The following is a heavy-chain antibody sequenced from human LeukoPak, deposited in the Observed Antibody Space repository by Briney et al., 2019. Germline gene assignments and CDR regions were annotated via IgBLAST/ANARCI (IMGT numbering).Heavy chain of an antibody. CDR1: GGSISSSSYY. V-gene: IGHV4-61*05. CDR3: AQESSSPFQQ. D-gene: IGHD6-13*01. J-gene: IGHJ1*01. CDR2: IYYSGST. Sequence: SETLSLTCTVSGGSISSSSYYWGWIRQPPGKGLEWIGYIYYSGSTNYNPSLKSRVTISVDTSKNQFSLKLSSVTAADTAVYYCAQESSSPFQQWGQGTLVTVSS.